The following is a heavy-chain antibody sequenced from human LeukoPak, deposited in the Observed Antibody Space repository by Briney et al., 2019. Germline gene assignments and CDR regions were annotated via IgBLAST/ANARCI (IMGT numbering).Heavy chain of an antibody. Sequence: GESLRLSCEASGFIFSDYYMTWIRQAPGKGLQWVAYISSSADVKYFADFVKDRFAISRDNAKNSLFLQMNSLQGEDTGVYYCARRLHDSSGYPSYYMDVWGKGTTVTVSS. D-gene: IGHD3-22*01. CDR2: ISSSADVK. CDR3: ARRLHDSSGYPSYYMDV. V-gene: IGHV3-11*04. CDR1: GFIFSDYY. J-gene: IGHJ6*03.